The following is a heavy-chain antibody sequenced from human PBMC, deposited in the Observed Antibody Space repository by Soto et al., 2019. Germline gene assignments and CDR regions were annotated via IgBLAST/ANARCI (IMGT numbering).Heavy chain of an antibody. J-gene: IGHJ3*02. CDR3: AKGHPPDSYGYFSPEDDAFDI. V-gene: IGHV3-23*01. CDR2: TGGSGGVT. CDR1: GFMFSTYA. Sequence: EVQLLESGGGLVQPGGSLRLSCAGSGFMFSTYAMSWVRQAPGKGLEWVSGTGGSGGVTYYADSVKGRFAVSRDNSKNAPYLQMNSLRAGDTAVYYCAKGHPPDSYGYFSPEDDAFDIWGQGTMVTVSS. D-gene: IGHD5-18*01.